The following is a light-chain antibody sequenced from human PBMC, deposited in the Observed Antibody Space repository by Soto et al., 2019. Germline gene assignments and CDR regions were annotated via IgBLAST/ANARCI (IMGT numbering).Light chain of an antibody. CDR1: PSVTNY. V-gene: IGKV3-15*01. CDR3: QQYDQWPIT. Sequence: EIVLTQSPATLSLSPGERATLSCRASPSVTNYLAWYQQKPGQAPRLLIYGASARALGIPDRFSGSGSGTEFSFTVTSLQSEDFAVYYCQQYDQWPITFGQGTRLEIK. J-gene: IGKJ5*01. CDR2: GAS.